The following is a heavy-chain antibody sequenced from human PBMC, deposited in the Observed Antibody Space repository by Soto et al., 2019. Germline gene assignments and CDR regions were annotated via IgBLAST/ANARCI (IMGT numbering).Heavy chain of an antibody. CDR1: GFSLDTSGVG. J-gene: IGHJ6*02. CDR3: SPMESRVASCGLAV. V-gene: IGHV2-5*02. CDR2: IYWDDDK. Sequence: QITLKESGPTLVKPTQTLTLTCTFSGFSLDTSGVGVAWIRQPPGKALEWLTLIYWDDDKRYSPSLRSRLTIPKDTSENRVVLTMTNMDPVDTATYYCSPMESRVASCGLAVWGQGTTVPVSS. D-gene: IGHD3-3*01.